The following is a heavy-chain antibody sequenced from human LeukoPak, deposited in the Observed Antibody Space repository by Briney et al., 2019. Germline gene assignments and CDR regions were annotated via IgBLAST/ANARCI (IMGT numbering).Heavy chain of an antibody. J-gene: IGHJ4*01. V-gene: IGHV1-18*01. CDR1: GYTFTSYG. D-gene: IGHD6-13*01. CDR2: ISAYNGNT. Sequence: ASVKVSCKASGYTFTSYGISWVRQAPGQGLEWMGWISAYNGNTNYAQKLQGRVTMTTDTSTSTAYMELRSLRSEDTAVYYCARTKTKIAAAGVGSTLDYWGQGTLVTVSS. CDR3: ARTKTKIAAAGVGSTLDY.